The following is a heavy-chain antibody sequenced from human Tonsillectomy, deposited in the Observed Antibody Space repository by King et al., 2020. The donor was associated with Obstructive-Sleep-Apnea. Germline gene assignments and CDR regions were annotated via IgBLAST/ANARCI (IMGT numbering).Heavy chain of an antibody. V-gene: IGHV1-46*01. Sequence: QLVQSGAEMKKPGASVKVSCKASGYTLTSYYLHWVRQAPGQGLEWMGIINPSGGSTSYAQKFQGRVTMTRDTSTSTVYIQLSSLRSEDTAVYYCATSYIGSSYAGYFDHWGQGTLVAVSS. CDR2: INPSGGST. J-gene: IGHJ4*02. CDR1: GYTLTSYY. CDR3: ATSYIGSSYAGYFDH. D-gene: IGHD3-16*01.